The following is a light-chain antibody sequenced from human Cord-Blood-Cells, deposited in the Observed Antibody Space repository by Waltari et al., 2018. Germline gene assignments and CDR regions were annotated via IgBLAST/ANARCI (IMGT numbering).Light chain of an antibody. CDR1: HRLLYSSNNNNY. V-gene: IGKV4-1*01. J-gene: IGKJ1*01. CDR2: WAS. Sequence: DIVVTQSQHSLAVSLGERATLQCKYNHRLLYSSNNNNYLAWYQQKPGQPPKRLSYWASTQESGVPDRFNGSGSGTDFTLTISSLQAEDVAVYYCQLYYITPPWTFGQGTKVEIK. CDR3: QLYYITPPWT.